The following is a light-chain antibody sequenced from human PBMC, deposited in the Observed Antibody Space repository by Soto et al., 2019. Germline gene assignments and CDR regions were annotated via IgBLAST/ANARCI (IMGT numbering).Light chain of an antibody. Sequence: DIQMTQSPSTLSAAVGDRVTITCRASQNINRRLAWYQQKPGKAPKLLIYKASTLERGVPSRFRGSGSETEFTLTISSLQPDDFATYNCHQYHSSSTFGGGTTVDIK. CDR2: KAS. CDR1: QNINRR. V-gene: IGKV1-5*03. J-gene: IGKJ4*01. CDR3: HQYHSSST.